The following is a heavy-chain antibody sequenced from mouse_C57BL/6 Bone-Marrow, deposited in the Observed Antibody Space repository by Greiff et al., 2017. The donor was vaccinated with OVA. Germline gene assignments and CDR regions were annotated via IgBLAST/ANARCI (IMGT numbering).Heavy chain of an antibody. CDR2: IYPGDGDT. V-gene: IGHV1-80*01. Sequence: VQLQQSGAELVKPGASVKISCKASGYAFSSYWMNWVKQRPGKGLEWIGQIYPGDGDTNYNGKFKGKATLTADKSSSTAYMQFRSLTSEDSAVYCCASRGITAVVATDWYFGVWGTGTTVTVSS. D-gene: IGHD1-1*01. CDR1: GYAFSSYW. CDR3: ASRGITAVVATDWYFGV. J-gene: IGHJ1*03.